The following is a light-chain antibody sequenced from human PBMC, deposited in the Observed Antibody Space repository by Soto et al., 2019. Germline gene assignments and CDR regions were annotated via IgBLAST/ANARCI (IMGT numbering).Light chain of an antibody. J-gene: IGKJ1*01. CDR1: QSVSSSS. Sequence: EIDLTQSPGTLSLSAGERATLSCRASQSVSSSSLAWYQQKAGQAPRLLIYDTSTRATGIPDRFSGSGSGTDFTLTISRLEPEEFAVYYWQNYGRSTGTFGQGTKVEIK. V-gene: IGKV3-20*01. CDR2: DTS. CDR3: QNYGRSTGT.